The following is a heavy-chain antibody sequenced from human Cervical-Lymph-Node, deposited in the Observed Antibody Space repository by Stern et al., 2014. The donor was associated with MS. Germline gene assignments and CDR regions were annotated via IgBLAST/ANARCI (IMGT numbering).Heavy chain of an antibody. V-gene: IGHV4-30-4*08. CDR2: IYHTGST. CDR3: ARIGDDDGDFRLCY. Sequence: QLQLQESGPGLVKPSQTLSLTCTVSGGSISSGGYSWSWIRQPPGKGLEWVGYIYHTGSTYYNPSLKSRLDISVDTSKNQFSLKVRSVTAVYYCARIGDDDGDFRLCYWGQGTLVTVSS. D-gene: IGHD4-17*01. CDR1: GGSISSGGYS. J-gene: IGHJ4*02.